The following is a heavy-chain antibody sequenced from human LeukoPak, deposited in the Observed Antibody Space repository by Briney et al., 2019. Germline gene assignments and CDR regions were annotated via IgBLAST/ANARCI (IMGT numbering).Heavy chain of an antibody. Sequence: HAGGSLRLSCVVSGLTFSGYSVIWVRQAPGKGLEWLSFMTTSGNTIFYAESVKDRFTISRDNAKKSLYLQMNSLRDEDTAVYYCARVGGATAVTMYFEYWGQGTLVTVTS. V-gene: IGHV3-48*02. CDR3: ARVGGATAVTMYFEY. CDR2: MTTSGNTI. D-gene: IGHD1-26*01. CDR1: GLTFSGYS. J-gene: IGHJ4*02.